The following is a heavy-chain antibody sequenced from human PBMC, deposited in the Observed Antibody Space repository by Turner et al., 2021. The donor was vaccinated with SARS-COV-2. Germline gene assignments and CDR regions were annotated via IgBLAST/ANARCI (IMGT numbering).Heavy chain of an antibody. CDR3: ARAAQLTVWFDP. J-gene: IGHJ5*02. Sequence: QVQLVQSGAEVKKPGASVKVSCKASGYTFTSYDFNWVRQATGQGLEWMEWMNPSSGNKGYAQKFQGRVTMTRNTSISTAYMELSSLRSEDTAVYHCARAAQLTVWFDPWGQGTLVTVSS. CDR2: MNPSSGNK. V-gene: IGHV1-8*01. D-gene: IGHD3-9*01. CDR1: GYTFTSYD.